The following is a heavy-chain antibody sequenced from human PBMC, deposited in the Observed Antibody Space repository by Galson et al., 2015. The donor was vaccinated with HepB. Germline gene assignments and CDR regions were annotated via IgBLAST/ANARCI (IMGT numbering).Heavy chain of an antibody. Sequence: CAISGDSVSSNSAAWNWIRKSPPRGLEWLGRTYYRARWYNDYAESVRSRITISPDTSKNHFSLQLKSVTPEDTAVYYCARVSGTIYYYGLDVWGQGTTVTVSS. V-gene: IGHV6-1*01. J-gene: IGHJ6*02. CDR2: TYYRARWYN. CDR3: ARVSGTIYYYGLDV. CDR1: GDSVSSNSAA. D-gene: IGHD6-13*01.